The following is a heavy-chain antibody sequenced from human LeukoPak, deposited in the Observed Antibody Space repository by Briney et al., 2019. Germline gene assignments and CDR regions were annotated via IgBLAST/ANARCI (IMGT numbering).Heavy chain of an antibody. Sequence: PSETLSLTCAVYGGSFSGYYWSWIRQPPGKGLEWIGEINHSGSTNYNPSLKSRVTISVDTSKNQFSLKLSSVTAADTAVYYCARGYSGHYDSSGQGGYFDYWGQGTLVTVSS. J-gene: IGHJ4*02. V-gene: IGHV4-34*01. CDR1: GGSFSGYY. CDR3: ARGYSGHYDSSGQGGYFDY. D-gene: IGHD3-22*01. CDR2: INHSGST.